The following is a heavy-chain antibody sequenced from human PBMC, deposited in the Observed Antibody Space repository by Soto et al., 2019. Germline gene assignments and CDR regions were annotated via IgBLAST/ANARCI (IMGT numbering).Heavy chain of an antibody. V-gene: IGHV1-69*01. CDR3: AREVTVASYSFDF. Sequence: QVQLVQSGAEVKRPGSSVKVSCKASVGTFNNYALSWVRQAPGQGLEWVGGIIPIFNSANYAQKFQGRVTITADDSTSTAYRELRSLRPDDTAVYYCAREVTVASYSFDFWGQGTLVTVSS. D-gene: IGHD5-12*01. CDR1: VGTFNNYA. J-gene: IGHJ4*02. CDR2: IIPIFNSA.